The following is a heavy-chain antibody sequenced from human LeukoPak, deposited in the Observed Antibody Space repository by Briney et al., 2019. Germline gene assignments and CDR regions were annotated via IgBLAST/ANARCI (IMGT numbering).Heavy chain of an antibody. V-gene: IGHV1-2*02. J-gene: IGHJ4*02. CDR2: INPNSGGT. CDR3: ARGDFTMVRGALLPSAYYFDY. Sequence: ASVKVSCKASGYTFTGYYMHWVRQAPGQGLEWMGWINPNSGGTNYAQKFQGRVTMTRDTSISTAYMELSRLRSDDTAVYYCARGDFTMVRGALLPSAYYFDYWGQGTLVTVSS. CDR1: GYTFTGYY. D-gene: IGHD3-10*01.